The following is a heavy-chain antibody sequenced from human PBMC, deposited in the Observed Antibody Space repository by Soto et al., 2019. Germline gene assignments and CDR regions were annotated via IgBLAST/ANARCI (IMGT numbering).Heavy chain of an antibody. J-gene: IGHJ4*02. Sequence: QVQLVESGGGVVQPGRSLRLSCAASGFTFSSYGMHWVRQAPGKGLEWVAVISYDGSNKYYADSVKGRFTSSRDNSKNTLCLQMNSLRAEDTAVYYCAKDARPSEGGYSSGSYPDYWGQGTLVTVSS. V-gene: IGHV3-30*18. D-gene: IGHD6-19*01. CDR3: AKDARPSEGGYSSGSYPDY. CDR1: GFTFSSYG. CDR2: ISYDGSNK.